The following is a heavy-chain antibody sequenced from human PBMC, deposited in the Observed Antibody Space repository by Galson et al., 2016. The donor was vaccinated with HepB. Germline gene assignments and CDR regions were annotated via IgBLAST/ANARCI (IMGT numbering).Heavy chain of an antibody. J-gene: IGHJ4*02. Sequence: SCAASGFILSDYYMDWVRQAPGKGLEWVGRTRNRARSHTTDYAASVKGRFIISRDNSRSLVYLQMNGLKADDTAVYYCTRTGLGDFDYWGRGILVTVSS. CDR2: TRNRARSHTT. CDR3: TRTGLGDFDY. V-gene: IGHV3-72*01. CDR1: GFILSDYY.